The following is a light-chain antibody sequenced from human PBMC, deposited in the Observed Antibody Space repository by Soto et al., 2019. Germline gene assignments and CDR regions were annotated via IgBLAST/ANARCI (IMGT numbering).Light chain of an antibody. J-gene: IGKJ4*02. CDR2: DAS. Sequence: DVKMSQSPSLLSASVGDRVTITCRASQGIRNSLAWFQQKPGKVPKRLIHDASNLQSGVPSRFSGSGSGTAFTLTISSLQPEDFATYYCLQYNSHPLTFGGGTKVDIK. CDR3: LQYNSHPLT. CDR1: QGIRNS. V-gene: IGKV1-17*03.